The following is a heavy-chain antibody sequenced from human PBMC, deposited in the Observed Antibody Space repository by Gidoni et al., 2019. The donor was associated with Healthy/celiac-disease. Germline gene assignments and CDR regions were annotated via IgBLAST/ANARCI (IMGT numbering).Heavy chain of an antibody. CDR3: ARGRGIAVAGTWGGASRNHYYMDV. V-gene: IGHV4-34*01. D-gene: IGHD6-19*01. J-gene: IGHJ6*03. CDR1: GRSFSGYY. CDR2: INHSGST. Sequence: QVQLQQWGAGLLKPSETLSLTCPVYGRSFSGYYWRWLRQPPGKGLEWIGEINHSGSTNYNPSLKSRVTISVDTSKNKFSLKLSSVTAADTAVYYCARGRGIAVAGTWGGASRNHYYMDVWGKGTTVTVSS.